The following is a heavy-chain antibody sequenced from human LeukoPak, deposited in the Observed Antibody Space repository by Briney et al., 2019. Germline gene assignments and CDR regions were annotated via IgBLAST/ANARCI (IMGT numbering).Heavy chain of an antibody. CDR1: GGSISSGGYY. V-gene: IGHV4-31*03. CDR2: IYYSGST. J-gene: IGHJ5*02. D-gene: IGHD2-15*01. Sequence: PSETQSLTCTVSGGSISSGGYYWSWIRQHPGKGLEWIGYIYYSGSTYYNPSLKSRVTISVDTSKNQFSLKLSSVTAADTAVYYCARAIVPMLRCSGGSCYSGWFDPWGQGTLVTVSS. CDR3: ARAIVPMLRCSGGSCYSGWFDP.